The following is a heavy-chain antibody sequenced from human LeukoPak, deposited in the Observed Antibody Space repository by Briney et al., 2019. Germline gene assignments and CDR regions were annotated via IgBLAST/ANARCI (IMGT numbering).Heavy chain of an antibody. Sequence: GASVTVSCKASGYTFTGYYMHWVRQAPGQGLEWMGWINPNSGGTNYAQKFQGRVTMTRDTSISTAYMELSRPRSDDTAVYYCARDQVIQLWLTYYFDYWGQGTLVTVSS. CDR3: ARDQVIQLWLTYYFDY. D-gene: IGHD5-18*01. J-gene: IGHJ4*02. V-gene: IGHV1-2*02. CDR2: INPNSGGT. CDR1: GYTFTGYY.